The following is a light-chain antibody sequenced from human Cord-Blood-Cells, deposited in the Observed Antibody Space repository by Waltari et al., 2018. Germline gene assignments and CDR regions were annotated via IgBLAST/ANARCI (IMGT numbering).Light chain of an antibody. V-gene: IGKV4-1*01. Sequence: DVGRTRSSESQAVSLGERATINCKSSQSVLYSSNNKNYLAWYQQKPGQPPKLLIYWASTRESGVPDRFSGSGSGTDFTLTISSLQAEDVAVYYCQQYYSTPFTFGPGTKVDIK. CDR2: WAS. CDR3: QQYYSTPFT. J-gene: IGKJ3*01. CDR1: QSVLYSSNNKNY.